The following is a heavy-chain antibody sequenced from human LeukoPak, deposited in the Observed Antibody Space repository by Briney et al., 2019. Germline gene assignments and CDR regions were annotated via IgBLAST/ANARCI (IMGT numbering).Heavy chain of an antibody. CDR3: AELGITMIGGV. CDR1: GFTFSSYS. V-gene: IGHV3-21*01. D-gene: IGHD3-10*02. CDR2: ISSSSYI. Sequence: GGSLRLSCAASGFTFSSYSMNWVRQAPGKGLEWVSSISSSSYIYNADSVKGRFTISRDNAKNSLYLQMNSLRSEDTAVYYCAELGITMIGGVWGKGTTVTISS. J-gene: IGHJ6*04.